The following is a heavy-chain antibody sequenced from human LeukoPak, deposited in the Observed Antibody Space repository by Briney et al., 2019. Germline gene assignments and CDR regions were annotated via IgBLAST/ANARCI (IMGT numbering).Heavy chain of an antibody. CDR3: AKGWFDP. CDR1: GFTFTSYA. CDR2: ISGSGGRT. V-gene: IGHV3-23*01. J-gene: IGHJ5*02. Sequence: GGSLRLSCAASGFTFTSYAMSWVRQAPGKGPEWVSGISGSGGRTDYADSVKGRFTISRDNSKNTLYLQMNSLRAEDTAVYYCAKGWFDPWGQGTLVTVSS.